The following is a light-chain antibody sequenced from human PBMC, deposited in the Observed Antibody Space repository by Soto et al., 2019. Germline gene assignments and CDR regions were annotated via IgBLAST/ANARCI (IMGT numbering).Light chain of an antibody. Sequence: EVVLTQSPATLSLSPGESATLSCRASQSVSSYLAWYQQKPGQGPRLLIYDASNRATGVSARFSGSGSGTDVTLTISSLETEDFAVYYCHQRSSWPRGSFGQGTKVEIK. V-gene: IGKV3-11*01. J-gene: IGKJ1*01. CDR1: QSVSSY. CDR2: DAS. CDR3: HQRSSWPRGS.